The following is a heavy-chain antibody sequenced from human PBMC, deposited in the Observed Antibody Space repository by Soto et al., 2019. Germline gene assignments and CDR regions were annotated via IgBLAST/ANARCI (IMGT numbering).Heavy chain of an antibody. CDR1: GFIFSSAW. D-gene: IGHD1-1*01. J-gene: IGHJ4*02. CDR3: VEGWNDF. Sequence: EVQVVESGGDLVKPGGSLRLSCATPGFIFSSAWMSWVRQAPGKGLEWVGRIKSKSDGGTRDYAAPVNGRFNISRDDSKNMVYLQMNSLTAEDTAVYYCVEGWNDFWGQGTLVTVSS. V-gene: IGHV3-15*01. CDR2: IKSKSDGGTR.